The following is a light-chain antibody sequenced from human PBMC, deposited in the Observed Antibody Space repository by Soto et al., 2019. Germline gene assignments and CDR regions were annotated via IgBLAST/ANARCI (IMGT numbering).Light chain of an antibody. CDR1: QSISRY. CDR2: DAS. CDR3: QQRGTWPRVT. Sequence: EIVLTQSPATLSLSPGETATLSCRASQSISRYLAWYQHKPGQASRLLIYDASIRATGIPARFRGGGSETDFTLTISSLAPEDFAIYYCQQRGTWPRVTFGGGTKVDIK. J-gene: IGKJ4*01. V-gene: IGKV3-11*01.